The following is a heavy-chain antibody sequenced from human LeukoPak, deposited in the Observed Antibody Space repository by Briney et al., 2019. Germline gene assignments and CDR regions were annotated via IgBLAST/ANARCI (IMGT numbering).Heavy chain of an antibody. D-gene: IGHD6-13*01. CDR1: GYTFTSYY. CDR3: ARADRSRPPYSSSWYAENIFDY. Sequence: ASVKVSCTASGYTFTSYYMNWVRQAPGQGLEWRGIINPSGGSTSYAQKFQGRVTMTRGTSTSTVYMELSSLRSDDTAVYYCARADRSRPPYSSSWYAENIFDYWGQGTLVTVSS. J-gene: IGHJ4*02. CDR2: INPSGGST. V-gene: IGHV1-46*01.